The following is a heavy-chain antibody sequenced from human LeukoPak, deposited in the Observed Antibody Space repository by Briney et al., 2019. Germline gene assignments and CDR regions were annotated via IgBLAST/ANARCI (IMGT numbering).Heavy chain of an antibody. D-gene: IGHD3-10*01. CDR2: ISSGSTYT. CDR3: AKDLDWGGETILRCAFDI. CDR1: GFTFSDYY. J-gene: IGHJ3*02. V-gene: IGHV3-11*05. Sequence: MAGGSLRLSCAASGFTFSDYYMSWIRQAPGKGLEWVSYISSGSTYTNYADSVKGRFTISRDNAKNSLYLQMNSLRAEDTAVYYCAKDLDWGGETILRCAFDIWGQGTMVTVSS.